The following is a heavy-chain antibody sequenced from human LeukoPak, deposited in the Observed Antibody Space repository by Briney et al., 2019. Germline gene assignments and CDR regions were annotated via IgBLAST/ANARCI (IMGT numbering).Heavy chain of an antibody. J-gene: IGHJ4*02. CDR3: ARHTLWRFDY. Sequence: GGSLRLSCAAYGFIFTNYWLTWVRQAPGKGLEWVANINQDGGTEYYVDSMKGRFTISRDNAKNLVYLQINSLRAEDTAVYFCARHTLWRFDYWGQGALVTVSS. CDR1: GFIFTNYW. D-gene: IGHD1-1*01. CDR2: INQDGGTE. V-gene: IGHV3-7*01.